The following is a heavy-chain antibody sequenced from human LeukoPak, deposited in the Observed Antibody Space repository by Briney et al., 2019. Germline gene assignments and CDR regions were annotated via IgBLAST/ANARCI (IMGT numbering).Heavy chain of an antibody. D-gene: IGHD6-13*01. CDR1: GYTFTGYY. J-gene: IGHJ4*02. CDR3: ARDDRIAAAGNDY. V-gene: IGHV1-2*02. Sequence: SVKVSCKASGYTFTGYYMHWVRQAPGQGLEWMGWINPNSGGTNYAQKFQGRVTMTRDTSISTAYMELSRLRSDDTAVYYCARDDRIAAAGNDYWGQGTLVTVSS. CDR2: INPNSGGT.